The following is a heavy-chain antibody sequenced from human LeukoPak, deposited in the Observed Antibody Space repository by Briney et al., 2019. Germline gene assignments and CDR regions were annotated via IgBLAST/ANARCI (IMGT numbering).Heavy chain of an antibody. V-gene: IGHV4-39*01. J-gene: IGHJ6*02. Sequence: PSETLSLTCTVSGGSISSSSYHWGWIRQPPGKGLGWIGTIFYSGSTYYNPSLKSRVTISVDTSKNQFSLKLSAATAADTAVYYCARLLFDYGDYVVMDVWGQGTTVTVSS. CDR2: IFYSGST. CDR3: ARLLFDYGDYVVMDV. CDR1: GGSISSSSYH. D-gene: IGHD4-17*01.